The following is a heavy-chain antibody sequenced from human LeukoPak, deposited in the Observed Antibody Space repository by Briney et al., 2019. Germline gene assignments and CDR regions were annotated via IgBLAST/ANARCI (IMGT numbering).Heavy chain of an antibody. CDR3: ARKVSLGYSGYDFDY. V-gene: IGHV1-18*01. CDR1: GYTFTSYG. Sequence: ASVKGSCKASGYTFTSYGISWVRQAPGQGLEWMGWISAYNGNTNYAQKLQGRVTMTTDTSTSTAYMELRSLRSDDTAVYYCARKVSLGYSGYDFDYWGQGTLVTVSS. J-gene: IGHJ4*02. CDR2: ISAYNGNT. D-gene: IGHD5-12*01.